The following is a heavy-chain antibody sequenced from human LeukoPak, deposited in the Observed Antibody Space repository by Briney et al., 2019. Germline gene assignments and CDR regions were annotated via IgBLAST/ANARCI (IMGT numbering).Heavy chain of an antibody. CDR2: INPSGGST. D-gene: IGHD6-19*01. Sequence: ASVNVSCKASGYTFTSYYMHWVRQAPGQGLEWMGIINPSGGSTSYAQTFQGRVTMTRDMSTSTVYMELSSLRSEDTAVYYCAEARSSGCLNYWGQGTLVTVSS. J-gene: IGHJ4*02. CDR1: GYTFTSYY. CDR3: AEARSSGCLNY. V-gene: IGHV1-46*01.